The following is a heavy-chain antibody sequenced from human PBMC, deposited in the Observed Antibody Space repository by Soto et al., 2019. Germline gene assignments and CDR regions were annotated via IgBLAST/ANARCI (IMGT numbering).Heavy chain of an antibody. D-gene: IGHD2-21*01. J-gene: IGHJ5*02. CDR3: ARRQGVPLAIPRFDP. CDR1: GFTFSSYA. CDR2: ISGSGGST. Sequence: EVQLLESGGGLVQPGGSLRLSCAASGFTFSSYAMSWVRQAPGKGLEWVSAISGSGGSTYYADSVKGRFTISRDNSKNTLYLQMNSLRAEDTAVYYCARRQGVPLAIPRFDPWGQGTLVTVSS. V-gene: IGHV3-23*01.